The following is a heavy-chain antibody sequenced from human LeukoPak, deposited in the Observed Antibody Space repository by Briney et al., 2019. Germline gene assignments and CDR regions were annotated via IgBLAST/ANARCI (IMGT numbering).Heavy chain of an antibody. CDR2: ISYEGSKK. CDR1: GFTFSSSA. CDR3: ARDPAFDY. V-gene: IGHV3-30-3*01. Sequence: GGSLRLSCAASGFTFSSSAMHWVRQAPGKGLDWVAVISYEGSKKYYAESVKGRITISRDNSKNTLYLHMNSLRVEDTAVYYCARDPAFDYWGQGTLVTVSS. J-gene: IGHJ4*02.